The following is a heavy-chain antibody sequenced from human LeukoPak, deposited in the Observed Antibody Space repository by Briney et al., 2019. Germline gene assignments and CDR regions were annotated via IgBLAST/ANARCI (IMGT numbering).Heavy chain of an antibody. CDR1: GFTFSNYA. D-gene: IGHD2-15*01. CDR2: ITNSGGVT. CDR3: AKGGCSGGSCYSDYYYYGMDV. Sequence: PGGSLRLSCAASGFTFSNYAMSWVRQAPGRGLEWVSAITNSGGVTSYADSVMGRFTISRDNSKNTLFLQMNSLRPEDTAVYYCAKGGCSGGSCYSDYYYYGMDVWGQGTTVTASS. V-gene: IGHV3-23*01. J-gene: IGHJ6*02.